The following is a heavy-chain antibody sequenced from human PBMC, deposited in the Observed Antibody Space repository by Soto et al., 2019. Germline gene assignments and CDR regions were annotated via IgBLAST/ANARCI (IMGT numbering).Heavy chain of an antibody. CDR2: IYYSGST. CDR3: ATTGYYYDSSGSREGYFDY. D-gene: IGHD3-22*01. V-gene: IGHV4-61*01. Sequence: PSETLSLTCTVSGGSVSSGSYYWSWIRQPPGKGLEWIGYIYYSGSTNYNPSLKSRVTISVDTSKNQFSLKLSSVTAADTAVYYCATTGYYYDSSGSREGYFDYWGQGTLVTVS. J-gene: IGHJ4*02. CDR1: GGSVSSGSYY.